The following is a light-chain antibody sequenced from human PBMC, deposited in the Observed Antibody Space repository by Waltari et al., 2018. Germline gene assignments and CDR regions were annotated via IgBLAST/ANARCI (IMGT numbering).Light chain of an antibody. CDR2: AVS. Sequence: EIVLTQSPGTLSLSPGERATLSCRASQSVSNNYLAWYQAKPGQAPRLLIDAVSHRATGIPDRFSGGGSGTDFTLTISRLEPEDFAVYYCQQYGGSPKYTFGQGTKLEIK. V-gene: IGKV3-20*01. CDR3: QQYGGSPKYT. J-gene: IGKJ2*01. CDR1: QSVSNNY.